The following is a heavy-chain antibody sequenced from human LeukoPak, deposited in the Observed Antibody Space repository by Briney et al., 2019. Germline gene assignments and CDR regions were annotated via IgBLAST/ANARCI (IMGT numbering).Heavy chain of an antibody. CDR3: ARIVCDSQDF. Sequence: QTLSLTCAISGDSVSSNSAAWDWVRPSPSRGLEWLGRTYHRPGGHNDYAVSVKSRITINPDTSKNQFSLQLKSVTPEDTAVYYCARIVCDSQDFWGQGTLVTVSS. J-gene: IGHJ4*02. CDR2: TYHRPGGHN. CDR1: GDSVSSNSAA. V-gene: IGHV6-1*01. D-gene: IGHD3-16*02.